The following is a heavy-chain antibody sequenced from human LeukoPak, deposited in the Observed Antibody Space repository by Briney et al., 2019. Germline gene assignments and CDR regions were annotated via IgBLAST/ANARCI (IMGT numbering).Heavy chain of an antibody. Sequence: SETLSLTCTVSGGSISSFYWSWIRQPPGKGLEWIGYIYYSGSTNYNPSLKSRVTISVDTSKNQFSLKLSSVTAADTAVYYCARGRRGYSYVLDYWGQGTLVTVSS. CDR2: IYYSGST. D-gene: IGHD5-18*01. CDR3: ARGRRGYSYVLDY. CDR1: GGSISSFY. J-gene: IGHJ4*02. V-gene: IGHV4-59*12.